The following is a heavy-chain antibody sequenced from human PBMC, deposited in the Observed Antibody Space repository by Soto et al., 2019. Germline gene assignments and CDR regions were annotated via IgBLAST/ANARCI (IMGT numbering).Heavy chain of an antibody. Sequence: QVQLVESGGGVVQPGSSLRLSCAASGFTFGIYGMHWVRQAPGKGLEWVAVIWYDGSIKYHADSVKGRFTISRDNSKNTVYLQMNSLRDEDTAVYYCARATSGSFDALDMWGQGTMVTVSS. CDR2: IWYDGSIK. V-gene: IGHV3-33*01. J-gene: IGHJ3*02. D-gene: IGHD1-26*01. CDR3: ARATSGSFDALDM. CDR1: GFTFGIYG.